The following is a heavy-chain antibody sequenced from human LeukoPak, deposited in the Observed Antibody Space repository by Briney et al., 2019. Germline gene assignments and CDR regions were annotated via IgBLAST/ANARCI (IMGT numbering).Heavy chain of an antibody. CDR2: VTHSGST. V-gene: IGHV4-34*01. D-gene: IGHD1-7*01. CDR3: ARVLIGTLDY. Sequence: SETLSLTCAVYGWSFSDHFWTWVRQPPGKGLEWIEEVTHSGSTNSNPSLKSRVTVSVDTSKNQLCADLRSVTAADTAVYYSARVLIGTLDYWGQGILVTVSS. CDR1: GWSFSDHF. J-gene: IGHJ4*02.